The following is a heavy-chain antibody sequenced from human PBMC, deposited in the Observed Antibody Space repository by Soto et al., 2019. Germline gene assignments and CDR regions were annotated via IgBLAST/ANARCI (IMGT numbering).Heavy chain of an antibody. Sequence: PSETLSLTCTVSGGSFSGGVDYWNWIRQHPEKGLEWIGYIYYSGSTYYNPSLRSRVTISADTSKNQFSLKLSSVPAADTAVYNCARVWGYAFDYWGQGTLVTVSS. D-gene: IGHD3-16*01. CDR1: GGSFSGGVDY. J-gene: IGHJ4*02. CDR3: ARVWGYAFDY. CDR2: IYYSGST. V-gene: IGHV4-31*03.